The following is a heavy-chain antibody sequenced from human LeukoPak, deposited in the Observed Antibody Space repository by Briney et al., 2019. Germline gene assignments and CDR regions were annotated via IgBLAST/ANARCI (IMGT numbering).Heavy chain of an antibody. V-gene: IGHV3-9*01. Sequence: GGSLRLSCAASGFTFDDYAMHWVRQAPGKGLEWVSGISWNSGSIGYADSVKGRFTISRDNSKNTLYLQMNSLRAEDTAVYYCARDLGDSSGYYYYYYGMDVWGQGTTVTVSS. D-gene: IGHD3-22*01. J-gene: IGHJ6*02. CDR2: ISWNSGSI. CDR3: ARDLGDSSGYYYYYYGMDV. CDR1: GFTFDDYA.